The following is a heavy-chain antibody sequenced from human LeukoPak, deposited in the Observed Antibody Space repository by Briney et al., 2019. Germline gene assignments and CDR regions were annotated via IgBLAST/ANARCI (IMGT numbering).Heavy chain of an antibody. CDR2: ISGSGGST. D-gene: IGHD3-16*01. CDR1: GFTVSSNY. CDR3: AKYDGWQPDY. V-gene: IGHV3-23*01. J-gene: IGHJ4*02. Sequence: GGSLRLSCAASGFTVSSNYMSWVRQAPGKGLEWVSAISGSGGSTYYADSVKGRFTISRDNSKNTLYLQMNSLRAEDTAVYYCAKYDGWQPDYWGQGTLVTVSS.